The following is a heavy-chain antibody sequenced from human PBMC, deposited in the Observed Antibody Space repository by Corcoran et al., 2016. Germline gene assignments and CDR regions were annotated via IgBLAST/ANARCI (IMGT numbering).Heavy chain of an antibody. CDR2: INPSGGST. J-gene: IGHJ6*02. Sequence: QVQLVQSGAEVKKPGASVKVSCKASGYTFTSYYMHWVRQAPGQGLEWMGIINPSGGSTSYAQKFQGRVTMTRDTSTSTVYMELSSLRSEDTAVYYCARDFRRCSGGSCYAYYYYGMDVWGQGTTVTVS. CDR1: GYTFTSYY. CDR3: ARDFRRCSGGSCYAYYYYGMDV. V-gene: IGHV1-46*01. D-gene: IGHD2-15*01.